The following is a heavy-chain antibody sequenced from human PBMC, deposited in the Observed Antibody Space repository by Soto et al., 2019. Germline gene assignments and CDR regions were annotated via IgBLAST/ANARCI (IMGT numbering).Heavy chain of an antibody. Sequence: EVQLVQSGAEVKKPGESLKISCKASGYSFSTYWIAWVRQLPGKGLEWVGIIFPADAETYYSPSFQGQVTISADKSVSTAYLQWSSLKASDTAVYCCVRQGAGDFWGQGTLVTVSS. V-gene: IGHV5-51*01. CDR3: VRQGAGDF. J-gene: IGHJ4*02. CDR2: IFPADAET. CDR1: GYSFSTYW.